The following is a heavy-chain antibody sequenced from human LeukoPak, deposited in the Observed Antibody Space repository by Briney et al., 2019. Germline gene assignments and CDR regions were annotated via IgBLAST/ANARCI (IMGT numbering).Heavy chain of an antibody. V-gene: IGHV1-69*05. CDR3: ARVNYDILTGYRHYYYYMDV. D-gene: IGHD3-9*01. J-gene: IGHJ6*03. CDR2: IIPIFGTA. CDR1: GGTFSSYA. Sequence: ASVKVSCKASGGTFSSYAISWVRQAPGQGLEWMGGIIPIFGTANYAQKFQGRVTITTDESTSTAYMELSSLRSEDTAVYYCARVNYDILTGYRHYYYYMDVWGKGTTVTASS.